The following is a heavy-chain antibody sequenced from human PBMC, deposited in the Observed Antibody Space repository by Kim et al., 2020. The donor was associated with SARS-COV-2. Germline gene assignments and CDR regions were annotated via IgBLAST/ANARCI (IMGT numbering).Heavy chain of an antibody. J-gene: IGHJ6*02. CDR2: INPSGGST. D-gene: IGHD6-19*01. CDR3: ARPRAVAGTDYYYYYGMDV. Sequence: ASVKVSCKASGYTFTSYYMHWVRQAPGQGLEWMGIINPSGGSTSYAQKFQGRVTMTRDTSTSTVYMELSSLRSEDTAVYYCARPRAVAGTDYYYYYGMDVWGQGTTVTVSS. V-gene: IGHV1-46*01. CDR1: GYTFTSYY.